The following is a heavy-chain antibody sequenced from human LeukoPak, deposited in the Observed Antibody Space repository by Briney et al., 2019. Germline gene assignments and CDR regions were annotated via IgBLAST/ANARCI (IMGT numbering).Heavy chain of an antibody. D-gene: IGHD3-10*01. Sequence: QPGGSLRLSCAASGFTFSTYAMTWVRQAPGKGLEWVSAISGSGGSTYYADSVKGRFTISRDNSKNTLYLQMNSLRAEDTAVYYCAKVLSLWFGESPTFDYWGQGTLVTVSS. J-gene: IGHJ4*02. V-gene: IGHV3-23*01. CDR3: AKVLSLWFGESPTFDY. CDR1: GFTFSTYA. CDR2: ISGSGGST.